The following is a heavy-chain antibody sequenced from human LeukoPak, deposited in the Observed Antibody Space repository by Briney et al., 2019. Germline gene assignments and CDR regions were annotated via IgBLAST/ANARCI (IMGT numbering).Heavy chain of an antibody. J-gene: IGHJ4*02. CDR2: ISASGGST. CDR1: GFIFSSYA. V-gene: IGHV3-23*01. Sequence: GGSLRLSCAASGFIFSSYAMSWVRQTPGKGLEWVSVISASGGSTYYADSVKGRFTISRDNSKNTLYLQMNSLRAEDTAVYHCAKTIVGATTNTSFDYWGQGTLVTASS. CDR3: AKTIVGATTNTSFDY. D-gene: IGHD1-26*01.